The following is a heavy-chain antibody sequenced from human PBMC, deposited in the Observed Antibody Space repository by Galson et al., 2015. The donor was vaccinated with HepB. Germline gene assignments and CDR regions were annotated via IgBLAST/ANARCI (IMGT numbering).Heavy chain of an antibody. V-gene: IGHV3-9*01. CDR1: GFTFDDYA. CDR3: AKDSYFRGYSYGLPVH. J-gene: IGHJ4*02. Sequence: SLRLSCAASGFTFDDYAMHWVRQAPGKGLEWVSGISWNSGSIGYADSVKGRFTISRDNAKNSLYPQMNSLRAEDTALYYCAKDSYFRGYSYGLPVHWGQGTLVTVSS. D-gene: IGHD5-18*01. CDR2: ISWNSGSI.